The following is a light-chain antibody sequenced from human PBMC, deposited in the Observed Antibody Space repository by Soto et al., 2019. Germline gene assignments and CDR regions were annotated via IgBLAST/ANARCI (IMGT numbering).Light chain of an antibody. J-gene: IGLJ2*01. CDR2: DDN. CDR3: GAWDSSLSVVL. Sequence: QSVLTQPPSVSAAPGEKVTISRSGSSSNIGSHYVSWYQQFPRTAPKLLIYDDNKRPSGIPDRFSGSKSGTSATLGITGLQTGDEADYYCGAWDSSLSVVLFGGGTKLTVL. CDR1: SSNIGSHY. V-gene: IGLV1-51*01.